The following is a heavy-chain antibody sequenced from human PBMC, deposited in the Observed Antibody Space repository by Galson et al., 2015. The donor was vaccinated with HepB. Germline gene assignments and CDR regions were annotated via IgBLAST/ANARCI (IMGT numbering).Heavy chain of an antibody. D-gene: IGHD6-19*01. CDR1: GYTLTGNY. J-gene: IGHJ5*02. V-gene: IGHV1-2*02. CDR3: ARGLSVVSGPSGWNGGWVDL. CDR2: INPNSGGT. Sequence: SVKVSCKASGYTLTGNYMHWVRQAPGQGLEWMGWINPNSGGTNYPQKFQGRVTMTRDTSIRTACMELSRLRSDDTAVYYCARGLSVVSGPSGWNGGWVDLWGQGTLVTVSS.